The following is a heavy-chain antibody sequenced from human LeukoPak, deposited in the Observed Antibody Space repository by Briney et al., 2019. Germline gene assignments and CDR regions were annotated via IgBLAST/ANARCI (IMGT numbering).Heavy chain of an antibody. CDR1: GGTFSSYA. D-gene: IGHD6-13*01. Sequence: ASVKVSCKASGGTFSSYAISWVRQATGPGREWMGWMNPNSGNTGYAQKFQGRVTMTRNTTLSTAYMELSSLRSEDTAVYYCARFHLIADIAFDIWGQGTMVTVSS. V-gene: IGHV1-8*02. CDR2: MNPNSGNT. J-gene: IGHJ3*02. CDR3: ARFHLIADIAFDI.